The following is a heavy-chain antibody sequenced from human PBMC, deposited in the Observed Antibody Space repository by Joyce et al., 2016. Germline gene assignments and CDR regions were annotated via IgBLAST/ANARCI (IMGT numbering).Heavy chain of an antibody. D-gene: IGHD4-17*01. Sequence: QVHLVESGGGVVQPGRSLRLSCAASGFTFSEFGLHWVRQAPGNGLGWVAIISYDGTYKYYSDSVEGRFTISRDNSKNTLYLQVNSLRAEDTAIYYCAKNRGDYGDYLWHPIESWGQGTLVTVSS. J-gene: IGHJ4*02. CDR3: AKNRGDYGDYLWHPIES. CDR2: ISYDGTYK. CDR1: GFTFSEFG. V-gene: IGHV3-30*18.